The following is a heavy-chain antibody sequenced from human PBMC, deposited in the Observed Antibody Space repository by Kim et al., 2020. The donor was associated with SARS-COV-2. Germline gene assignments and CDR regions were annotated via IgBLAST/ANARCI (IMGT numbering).Heavy chain of an antibody. D-gene: IGHD6-19*01. Sequence: GGSLRLSCAASGFTFSSYSMNWVRQAPGKGLEWVSYISSSSSTIYYADSVKGRFTISRDNAKNSLYLQMNSLRDEDTAVYYCARDDIAVAGGGAFDIWGQGTMVTVSS. V-gene: IGHV3-48*02. CDR2: ISSSSSTI. CDR3: ARDDIAVAGGGAFDI. CDR1: GFTFSSYS. J-gene: IGHJ3*02.